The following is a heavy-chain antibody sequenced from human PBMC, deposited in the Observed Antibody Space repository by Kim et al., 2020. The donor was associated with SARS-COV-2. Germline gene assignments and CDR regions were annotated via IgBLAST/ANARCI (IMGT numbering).Heavy chain of an antibody. CDR3: AKRALSENYFDY. V-gene: IGHV3-23*01. J-gene: IGHJ4*02. Sequence: YADSVKGRFTISRDNSKNTVYLHMNSLRAEDTAIYYCAKRALSENYFDYWGQGTLVTVSS.